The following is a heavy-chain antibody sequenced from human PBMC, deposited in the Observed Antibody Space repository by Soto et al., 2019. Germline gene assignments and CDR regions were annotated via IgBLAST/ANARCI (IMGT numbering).Heavy chain of an antibody. Sequence: ASVKVSCKASGYTFTSYAMHWVRQAPGQRLEWMGWINAGNGNTKYSQKFQGRVTITRDTSASTAYMELSSLRSEDTAVYYCARDGIVVVPAAIGAYYYYYYMDVWGKGTTVTVS. CDR1: GYTFTSYA. CDR2: INAGNGNT. V-gene: IGHV1-3*01. CDR3: ARDGIVVVPAAIGAYYYYYYMDV. J-gene: IGHJ6*03. D-gene: IGHD2-2*01.